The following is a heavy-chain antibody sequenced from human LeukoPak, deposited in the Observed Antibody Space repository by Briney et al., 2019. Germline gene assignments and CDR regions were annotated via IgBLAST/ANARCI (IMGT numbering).Heavy chain of an antibody. CDR1: GGSISSYY. J-gene: IGHJ4*02. CDR3: ARGRDGYNYVEDY. CDR2: IYTSGST. D-gene: IGHD5-24*01. Sequence: SETLSLTCTVSGGSISSYYGSWIRHPAGKGLELIVRIYTSGSTNYNASLSSRVTMSVDTSKNQFYLKLSSVTAADTAMYYCARGRDGYNYVEDYWGQGTLVTVSS. V-gene: IGHV4-4*07.